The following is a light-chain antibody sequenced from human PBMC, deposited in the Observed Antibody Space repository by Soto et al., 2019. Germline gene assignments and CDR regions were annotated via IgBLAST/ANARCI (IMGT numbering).Light chain of an antibody. Sequence: EIVLTQSPATLSVSPGERATLSCRASQSVGSYLAWYQQKPGQAPRLLIYDASSRATGIPARFSGSGSGTDFTLTISSLEPEDFADYYCQQRNNWTPGSTFGPGTKVDIK. CDR1: QSVGSY. CDR2: DAS. V-gene: IGKV3-11*01. J-gene: IGKJ3*01. CDR3: QQRNNWTPGST.